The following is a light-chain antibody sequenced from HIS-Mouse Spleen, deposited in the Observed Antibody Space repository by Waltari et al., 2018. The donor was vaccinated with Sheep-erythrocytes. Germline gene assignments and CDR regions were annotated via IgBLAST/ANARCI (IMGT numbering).Light chain of an antibody. V-gene: IGKV1-5*03. CDR1: QSISSW. J-gene: IGKJ4*01. CDR3: QQYNSYWLT. CDR2: KAS. Sequence: DIQMTQSHSTLSASVEDRVTITCRASQSISSWLAWYQQKPGKAPKLLIYKASSLESGVPSRFSGSGSGTEFTLTISSLQPDDFATYYCQQYNSYWLTFGGGTKVEIK.